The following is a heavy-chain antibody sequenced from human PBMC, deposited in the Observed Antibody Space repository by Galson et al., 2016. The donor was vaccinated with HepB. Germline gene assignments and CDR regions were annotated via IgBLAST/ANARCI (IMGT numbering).Heavy chain of an antibody. J-gene: IGHJ4*02. CDR3: ARLRRVAARPADY. Sequence: SETLSLTCAVYGGDFIGYYWTWIRQTPGKGLEWIGEIDHSGSANYNPSLLSRLSISVDTSKKQFSLRLRSVTAADTAVYYCARLRRVAARPADYWGQGTRVTVSS. D-gene: IGHD6-6*01. CDR2: IDHSGSA. V-gene: IGHV4-34*01. CDR1: GGDFIGYY.